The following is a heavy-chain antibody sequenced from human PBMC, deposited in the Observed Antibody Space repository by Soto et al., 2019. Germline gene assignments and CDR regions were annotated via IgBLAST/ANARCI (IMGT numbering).Heavy chain of an antibody. D-gene: IGHD5-12*01. CDR1: GFTFDDYA. CDR3: AKDPSGYVQPAKVDY. Sequence: EVQLVESGGGLVQPGRSLRLSCAASGFTFDDYAMHWVRQAPGKGLEWVSGISWNSGSIGYADSVKGRFTISRDNAKNSLYLQMNSLRAEDTALYYCAKDPSGYVQPAKVDYWGQGTLVTVSS. V-gene: IGHV3-9*01. J-gene: IGHJ4*02. CDR2: ISWNSGSI.